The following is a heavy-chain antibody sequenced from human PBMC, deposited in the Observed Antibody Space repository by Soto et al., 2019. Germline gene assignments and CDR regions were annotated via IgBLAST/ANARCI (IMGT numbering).Heavy chain of an antibody. D-gene: IGHD6-19*01. V-gene: IGHV3-23*01. CDR2: ISGSGGNT. CDR3: AKDSRSYRSGLNWFDH. Sequence: PGGPLRLSCAASGFTFSSYAMTWVRQAPGKGLEWVSAISGSGGNTNYADPVKGRFTISRDNSKNTLYLQINSLRAEDTAIYYCAKDSRSYRSGLNWFDHWGQGTLVTVSS. J-gene: IGHJ5*02. CDR1: GFTFSSYA.